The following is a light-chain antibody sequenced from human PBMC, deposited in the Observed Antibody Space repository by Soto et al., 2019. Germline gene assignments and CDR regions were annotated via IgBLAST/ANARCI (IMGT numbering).Light chain of an antibody. CDR2: DVY. Sequence: QSVLTQPRSVSGSPGQSVTISCTGTSSNVGGYNYVSWYQHHPGKAPKLVIYDVYNRPSGVPDRFSGSKSDNTASLAISGLQAEDEADYYCCSYAGSNTFYVFGTGTKVTDL. J-gene: IGLJ1*01. V-gene: IGLV2-11*01. CDR3: CSYAGSNTFYV. CDR1: SSNVGGYNY.